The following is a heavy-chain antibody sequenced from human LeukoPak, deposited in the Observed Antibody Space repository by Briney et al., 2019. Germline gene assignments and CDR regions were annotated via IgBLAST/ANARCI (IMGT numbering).Heavy chain of an antibody. Sequence: PSETLSLTCIVSGGSITSGVYYWAWIRQPPGKGLEWIGTMYYSGSTYYNPSLKSRVTISIDTSKNQFSLRLSSVTAADTAVYYCARHEDWRSADLWGQGTVVTVSS. D-gene: IGHD2-8*02. V-gene: IGHV4-39*01. CDR3: ARHEDWRSADL. J-gene: IGHJ3*01. CDR2: MYYSGST. CDR1: GGSITSGVYY.